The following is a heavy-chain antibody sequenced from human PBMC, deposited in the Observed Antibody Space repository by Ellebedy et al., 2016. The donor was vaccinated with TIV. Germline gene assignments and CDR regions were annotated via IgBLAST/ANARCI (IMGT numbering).Heavy chain of an antibody. Sequence: GESLKISCAASGFTFSSYAMHWVRKAPGKGLEWVSCISSSSRTIYYADSVRGRFTISRDNAKNSLYLQMNGLRAEDTAVYYCARVYYGMDVWGQGTTVTVSS. CDR2: ISSSSRTI. J-gene: IGHJ6*02. CDR1: GFTFSSYA. CDR3: ARVYYGMDV. V-gene: IGHV3-48*04.